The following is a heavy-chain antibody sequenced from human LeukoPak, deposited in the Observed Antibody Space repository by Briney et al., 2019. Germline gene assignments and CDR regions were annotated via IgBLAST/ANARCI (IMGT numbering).Heavy chain of an antibody. V-gene: IGHV3-48*02. Sequence: GGSLRLSCAASGFTVSSNYMSWVRQAPGKGLEWVSYISTGSSTIYYADSVKGRFTISRDNAKNSLYLQMNSLRDEDTALYYCARDFIGSLGFWGQGTLVTVSS. J-gene: IGHJ4*02. D-gene: IGHD3-10*01. CDR3: ARDFIGSLGF. CDR2: ISTGSSTI. CDR1: GFTVSSNY.